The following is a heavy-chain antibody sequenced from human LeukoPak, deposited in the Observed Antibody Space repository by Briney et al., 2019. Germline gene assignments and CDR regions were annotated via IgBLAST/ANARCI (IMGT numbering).Heavy chain of an antibody. CDR1: GYIFTDYY. D-gene: IGHD4-4*01. J-gene: IGHJ5*02. CDR3: ARSVRHNWFDP. Sequence: ASVKVSCKASGYIFTDYYMHWVRQAPGQELGWMGRINPNSGGTNYAQKFQGRVTMTRDTSISTAYMELSRLRFDDTAVYYCARSVRHNWFDPWGQGTLVTVSS. V-gene: IGHV1-2*06. CDR2: INPNSGGT.